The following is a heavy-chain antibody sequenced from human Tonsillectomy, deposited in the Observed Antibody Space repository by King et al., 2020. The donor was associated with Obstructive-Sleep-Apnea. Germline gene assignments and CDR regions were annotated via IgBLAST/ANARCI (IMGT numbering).Heavy chain of an antibody. CDR2: IRGSGYST. D-gene: IGHD3-9*01. J-gene: IGHJ4*02. V-gene: IGHV3-23*04. CDR1: GFTFRSYA. Sequence: VQLVESGGGLVQPGGSLRLSCAGSGFTFRSYAMSWVRQAPGKGLEWVSGIRGSGYSTYYADSVKGRFTISRNNSKNTLYLQMNSLSNEDTAVYYCSKDSMDYDSLTGPVDYWGQGILVTVSS. CDR3: SKDSMDYDSLTGPVDY.